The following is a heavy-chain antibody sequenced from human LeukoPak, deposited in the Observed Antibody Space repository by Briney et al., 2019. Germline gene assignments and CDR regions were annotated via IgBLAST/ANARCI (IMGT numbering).Heavy chain of an antibody. D-gene: IGHD2-21*01. Sequence: GGSLRLSCTAAGFSFSSFWMSWVRQAPGKGLEWVANIKDDGSVKNHVDSLKGRFSISRDNARNSLYLQISSLRAEDTAVYYCAREVVATASAFDCWGQGTLVTVSS. J-gene: IGHJ4*02. CDR2: IKDDGSVK. CDR3: AREVVATASAFDC. CDR1: GFSFSSFW. V-gene: IGHV3-7*03.